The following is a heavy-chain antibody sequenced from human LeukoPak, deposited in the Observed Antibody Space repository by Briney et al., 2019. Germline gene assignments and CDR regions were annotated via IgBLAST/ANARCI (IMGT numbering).Heavy chain of an antibody. CDR2: IRADGVTT. V-gene: IGHV3-23*01. D-gene: IGHD2-8*01. J-gene: IGHJ3*02. Sequence: GGSLRLSCAASGFTFTHHGMNWVRQAPGKGLEWVSGIRADGVTTYYADSVKGRFTISRDNSKNSLYLQMNSLRAEDTAVFYCARDSRGVFDIWGQGTMVTVSS. CDR3: ARDSRGVFDI. CDR1: GFTFTHHG.